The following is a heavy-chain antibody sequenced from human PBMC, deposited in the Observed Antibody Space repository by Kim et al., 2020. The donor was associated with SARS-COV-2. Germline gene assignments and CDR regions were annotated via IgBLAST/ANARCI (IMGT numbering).Heavy chain of an antibody. CDR3: ARDLAVAGTRMMCRAFDI. V-gene: IGHV3-30*01. Sequence: GRFTISRDNSKNTLYLQMNSLRAEDTAVYYCARDLAVAGTRMMCRAFDIWGQGTMVTVAS. D-gene: IGHD6-19*01. J-gene: IGHJ3*02.